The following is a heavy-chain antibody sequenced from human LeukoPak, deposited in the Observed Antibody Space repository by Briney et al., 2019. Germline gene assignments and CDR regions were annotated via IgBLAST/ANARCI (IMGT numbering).Heavy chain of an antibody. D-gene: IGHD6-19*01. J-gene: IGHJ4*02. V-gene: IGHV3-23*01. CDR1: GFTFSSYG. CDR3: AKVSRSSGLD. Sequence: GTLRLSCAASGFTFSSYGMSWVRQAPGKGLEWVSDISSGGGSTYYADSVKGRFTIPRDNSKNTLYLQMNSLRAEDTAVYYCAKVSRSSGLDWGQGTRVTVSS. CDR2: ISSGGGST.